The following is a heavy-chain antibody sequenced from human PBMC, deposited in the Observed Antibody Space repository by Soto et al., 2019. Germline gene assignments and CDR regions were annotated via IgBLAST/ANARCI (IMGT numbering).Heavy chain of an antibody. CDR2: IYYSGST. Sequence: PSETLSLTCTVSGGSISSYYWSWIRQSPGKGLEWIGNIYYSGSTNYNPSLESRVTISVDTSKNQFSLKLDLVTAADTAVYYCARRGYCTSTSCSPKLYYFDYWGRGALVTVSS. V-gene: IGHV4-59*08. CDR3: ARRGYCTSTSCSPKLYYFDY. CDR1: GGSISSYY. D-gene: IGHD2-2*01. J-gene: IGHJ4*02.